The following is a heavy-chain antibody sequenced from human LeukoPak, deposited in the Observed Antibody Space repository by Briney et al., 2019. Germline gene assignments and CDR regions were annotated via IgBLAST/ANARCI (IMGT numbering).Heavy chain of an antibody. CDR2: IYHSGST. Sequence: SETLSLTCAVSGDSISGGDYYWSWIRQHPGQGLEWIAYIYHSGSTYTNPSLKSRIRTSVDMSRNQFSLKLTAVTAADTAVYYCARGRDRHDGTYSYYFDYWGQGTLVTVSS. CDR1: GDSISGGDYY. J-gene: IGHJ4*02. CDR3: ARGRDRHDGTYSYYFDY. V-gene: IGHV4-31*11. D-gene: IGHD1-26*01.